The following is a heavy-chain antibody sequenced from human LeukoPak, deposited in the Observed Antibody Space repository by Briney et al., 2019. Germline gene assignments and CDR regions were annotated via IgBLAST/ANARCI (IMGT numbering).Heavy chain of an antibody. V-gene: IGHV3-53*01. CDR2: IYSGGST. Sequence: GGSLRLSCAASGFTVSSSYMTWVRQAPGKGLEWVSVIYSGGSTSYADSVKGRFTISRDNSKNTLYLQMNSLRAEDTAVYYCARETGSYLGYWGQGTLVTVSS. J-gene: IGHJ4*02. CDR3: ARETGSYLGY. CDR1: GFTVSSSY. D-gene: IGHD7-27*01.